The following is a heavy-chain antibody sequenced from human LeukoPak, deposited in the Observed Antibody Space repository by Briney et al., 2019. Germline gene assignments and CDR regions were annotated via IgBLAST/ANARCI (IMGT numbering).Heavy chain of an antibody. V-gene: IGHV1-46*01. D-gene: IGHD3-3*01. CDR1: GYTFTSYY. Sequence: ASVKVSCKASGYTFTSYYMHWVRQATGQGLEWMGIINPSGGSTSYAQKFQGRVTMTRDTSTSTVYMELSSLRAEDTAVYYCARGAQRFLEWLPPDYWGQGTLVTVSS. J-gene: IGHJ4*02. CDR3: ARGAQRFLEWLPPDY. CDR2: INPSGGST.